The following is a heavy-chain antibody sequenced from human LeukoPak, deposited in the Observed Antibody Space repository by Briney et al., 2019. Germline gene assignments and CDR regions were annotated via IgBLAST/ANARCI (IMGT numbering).Heavy chain of an antibody. V-gene: IGHV3-33*06. D-gene: IGHD3-10*01. CDR3: AKDHYYGSGSYFGRTYYYYYYMDV. CDR1: GFTFSSYG. Sequence: GRSLRLSCAASGFTFSSYGMHWVRQAPGKGREGVAVIWYDGSNKYYADSVKGRFTISRDNSKNTLYLQMNSLRAEDTAVYYCAKDHYYGSGSYFGRTYYYYYYMDVWGKGTTVTVSS. J-gene: IGHJ6*03. CDR2: IWYDGSNK.